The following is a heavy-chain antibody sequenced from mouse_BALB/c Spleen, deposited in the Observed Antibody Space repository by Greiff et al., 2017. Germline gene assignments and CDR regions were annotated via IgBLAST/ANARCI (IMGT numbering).Heavy chain of an antibody. V-gene: IGHV5-4*02. CDR3: AGGYFGRGRDYAMDY. Sequence: EVQVVESGGGLVKPGGSLKLSCAASGYTFSDYYMYWVRQTPEKRLEWVATISDGGSYTYYPDSVKGRFTISRDNAKNNLYLQMSSLKSEDTAMYYCAGGYFGRGRDYAMDYWGQGTSVTVSS. D-gene: IGHD1-1*01. J-gene: IGHJ4*01. CDR1: GYTFSDYY. CDR2: ISDGGSYT.